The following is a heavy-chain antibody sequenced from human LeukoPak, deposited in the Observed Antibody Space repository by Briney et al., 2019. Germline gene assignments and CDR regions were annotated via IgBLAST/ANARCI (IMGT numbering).Heavy chain of an antibody. D-gene: IGHD2-15*01. CDR3: ARESSGGYFDY. J-gene: IGHJ4*02. CDR2: IWYVGSNK. Sequence: GRSLRLSCAASGFTFSSYGMHWVRQAPGKGLEWVAVIWYVGSNKYYADSVKGRFTISRDNSKNTLYLQMNSLRAEDTAVYYCARESSGGYFDYWGQGTLVTVSS. CDR1: GFTFSSYG. V-gene: IGHV3-33*01.